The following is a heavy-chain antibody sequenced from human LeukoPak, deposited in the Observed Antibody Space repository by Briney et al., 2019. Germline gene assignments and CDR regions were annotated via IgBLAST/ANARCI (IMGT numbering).Heavy chain of an antibody. Sequence: SETLSLTCTVSNYSIKTGYFWGWLRQPPGKGLEWIGTIYHRGSTYYNPSLRSRVTISVDTSKNQFSLKLSSVTAADTAVYYCARRRGYSFDYWGQGTLVTVSS. CDR3: ARRRGYSFDY. D-gene: IGHD5-18*01. V-gene: IGHV4-38-2*02. CDR2: IYHRGST. J-gene: IGHJ4*02. CDR1: NYSIKTGYF.